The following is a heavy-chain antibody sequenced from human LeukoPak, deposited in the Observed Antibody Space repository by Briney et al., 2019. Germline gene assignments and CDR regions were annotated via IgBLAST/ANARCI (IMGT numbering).Heavy chain of an antibody. CDR2: ISGSGGST. CDR1: GFTFSSYA. D-gene: IGHD3-10*01. V-gene: IGHV3-23*01. J-gene: IGHJ6*02. CDR3: AKDLSYWFGTHYYYYGMDV. Sequence: GRSLRLSCAASGFTFSSYAMSWVRQAPGKGLEWVSAISGSGGSTYYADSVKGRLTISRDNSKNTLYLQMNSLRAEDTAVYYCAKDLSYWFGTHYYYYGMDVWGQGTTVTVSS.